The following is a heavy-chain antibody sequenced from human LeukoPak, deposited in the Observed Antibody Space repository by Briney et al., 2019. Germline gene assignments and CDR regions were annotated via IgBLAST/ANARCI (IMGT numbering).Heavy chain of an antibody. J-gene: IGHJ4*02. V-gene: IGHV4-61*08. CDR3: ARVSTGDRGIDY. CDR2: MHYSGST. Sequence: SETLSLTCSVSGGSISGGSISGYHWSWIRQPPGKGLELIAYMHYSGSTNYNPSLKSRVTISVDTSKNQFSLKLSSVTAADTAVYYCARVSTGDRGIDYWGQGTLVTVSS. CDR1: GGSISGGSISGYH. D-gene: IGHD7-27*01.